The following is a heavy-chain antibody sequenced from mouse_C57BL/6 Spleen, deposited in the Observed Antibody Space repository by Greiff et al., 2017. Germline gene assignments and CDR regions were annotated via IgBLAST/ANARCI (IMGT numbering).Heavy chain of an antibody. D-gene: IGHD2-1*01. CDR2: IDPSDSYT. CDR3: AKGYGNRYGDY. CDR1: GYTFTSYW. Sequence: QVQLQQSGAELVKPGASVKLSCKASGYTFTSYWMQWVKQRPGQGLEWIGEIDPSDSYTNYNQKFKGKATLTVDTASSTAYMQLSSLTSEDSAVYYGAKGYGNRYGDYWGQGTTRTVS. J-gene: IGHJ2*01. V-gene: IGHV1-50*01.